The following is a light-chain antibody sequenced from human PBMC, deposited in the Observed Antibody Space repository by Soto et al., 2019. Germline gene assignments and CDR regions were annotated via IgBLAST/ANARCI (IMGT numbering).Light chain of an antibody. Sequence: QSALTQPRSVSGSPGQSVTISCTGTSSDVGGYTYVSWYQHHPRKAPKLILFDVTERPSGVPNRFSGSKSGNTASLTISGLQAEDEADYYCCSYAGSYTYVFGTGTKLTVL. J-gene: IGLJ1*01. CDR2: DVT. CDR3: CSYAGSYTYV. CDR1: SSDVGGYTY. V-gene: IGLV2-11*01.